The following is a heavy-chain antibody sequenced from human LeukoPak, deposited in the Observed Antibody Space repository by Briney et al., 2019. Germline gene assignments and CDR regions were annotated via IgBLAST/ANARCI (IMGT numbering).Heavy chain of an antibody. CDR1: GGSISSSIYY. J-gene: IGHJ5*02. V-gene: IGHV4-39*01. CDR3: ARQATYSSTWTSFDP. D-gene: IGHD6-13*01. Sequence: SETLSLTCTVSGGSISSSIYYWGWIRQPPGKGLEWIGTMSYSGSTDYNPSLKSRVTISVDTSKNQFSLRLTSVTAADTAVYYCARQATYSSTWTSFDPWGQGTLVTVSS. CDR2: MSYSGST.